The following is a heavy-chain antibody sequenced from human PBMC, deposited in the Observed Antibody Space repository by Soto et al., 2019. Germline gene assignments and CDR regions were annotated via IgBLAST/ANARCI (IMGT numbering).Heavy chain of an antibody. V-gene: IGHV4-4*02. Sequence: QVQLQESGPGLVKPSGTLSLTCAVSGGSISSSNWWSWVRQPPGKGLEWIGEIYHSGSTNYNPSLXXRVXXSVDKSXNXXXXKXSSXTAADTAVYYCARKVANFDYWGQGTLVTVSS. J-gene: IGHJ4*02. CDR3: ARKVANFDY. CDR1: GGSISSSNW. CDR2: IYHSGST. D-gene: IGHD2-15*01.